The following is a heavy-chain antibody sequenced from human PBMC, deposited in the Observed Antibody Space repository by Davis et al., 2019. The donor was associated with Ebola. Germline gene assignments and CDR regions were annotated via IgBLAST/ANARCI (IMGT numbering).Heavy chain of an antibody. V-gene: IGHV3-30-3*01. D-gene: IGHD4-17*01. Sequence: PGGSLRLSCAASGFTFSSYAMHWVRQAPGKGLEWVAVISYDGSNKYYADSVKGRFTISRDNSKNTLYLQMNSLRAEDTAVYYCAKDIEDYGEVLDYYYGMDVWGQGTTVTVSS. CDR1: GFTFSSYA. CDR2: ISYDGSNK. J-gene: IGHJ6*02. CDR3: AKDIEDYGEVLDYYYGMDV.